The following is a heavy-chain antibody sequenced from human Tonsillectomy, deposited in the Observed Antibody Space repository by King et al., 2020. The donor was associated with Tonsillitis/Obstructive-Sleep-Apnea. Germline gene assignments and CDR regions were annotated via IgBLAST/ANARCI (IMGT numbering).Heavy chain of an antibody. V-gene: IGHV3-7*04. CDR2: INKAGSDK. J-gene: IGHJ3*02. CDR1: GFTFSSYW. D-gene: IGHD2-15*01. CDR3: ARDLSAWVAATLTPYDALDI. Sequence: VQLVESGGGLVQPGGSLRLSCAASGFTFSSYWMSWVRQAPGKGLEWVANINKAGSDKHYVDSVMGRFTISRDKAKNSLYLQMNSLRVEDTVVYYCARDLSAWVAATLTPYDALDIWGQGTMDTVSS.